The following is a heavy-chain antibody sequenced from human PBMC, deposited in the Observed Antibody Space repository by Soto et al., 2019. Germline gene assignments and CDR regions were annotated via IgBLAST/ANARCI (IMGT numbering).Heavy chain of an antibody. CDR3: ARLRRDWGDAFDL. CDR2: IIHVFDKA. Sequence: QVQLVQSGADVKKPGSSVKVSCKTSGGPFGSSAISWVRQAPAQGLEWMGEIIHVFDKANYAPNFQGRLTITADEPTGTVFMQLSSLRSEDTAVYFCARLRRDWGDAFDLWGLGTFVTVSS. D-gene: IGHD3-16*01. CDR1: GGPFGSSA. J-gene: IGHJ3*01. V-gene: IGHV1-69*01.